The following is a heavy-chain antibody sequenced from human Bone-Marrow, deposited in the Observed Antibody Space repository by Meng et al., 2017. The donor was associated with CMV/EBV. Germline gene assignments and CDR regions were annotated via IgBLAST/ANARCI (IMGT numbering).Heavy chain of an antibody. Sequence: TFSSYAISWVRQAPGQGLEWMGWINPNSGGTNYAQKFQGRVTMTRDTSISTAYMELSRLRSDDTAVYYCARDAHYYGSGSMDYDYWGQGTLVTVSS. CDR1: TFSSYA. CDR3: ARDAHYYGSGSMDYDY. V-gene: IGHV1-2*02. D-gene: IGHD3-10*01. J-gene: IGHJ4*02. CDR2: INPNSGGT.